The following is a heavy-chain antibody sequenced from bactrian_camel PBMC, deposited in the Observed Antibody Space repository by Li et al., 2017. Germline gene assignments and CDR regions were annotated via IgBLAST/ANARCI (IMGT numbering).Heavy chain of an antibody. V-gene: IGHV3S1*01. J-gene: IGHJ4*01. CDR2: ISDDGVTT. CDR3: TKDSTDGGWASTY. D-gene: IGHD7*01. CDR1: GARFSSSW. Sequence: HVQLVESGGESTQAGGSLRLSCAASGARFSSSWMDWVRQAPGKGLEWVSWISDDGVTTAYGDSVKGRFTISRDNAKNTVYLQMNSLKPEDTAMYYCTKDSTDGGWASTYWGQGTQVTVS.